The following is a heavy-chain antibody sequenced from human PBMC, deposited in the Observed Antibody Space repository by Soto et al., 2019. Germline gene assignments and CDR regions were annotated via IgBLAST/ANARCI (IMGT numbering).Heavy chain of an antibody. CDR1: GFTFSFYG. D-gene: IGHD2-15*01. CDR2: ISYDGINK. J-gene: IGHJ3*01. Sequence: GSLRLSCAASGFTFSFYGMHWVRQAPGKGLEWVALISYDGINKYYADSVKGRFTTSRDNSKDTLDLQMNSLRADDTAVYYCGKDREDGVLRVVLFEFWGQGTMVTVSS. CDR3: GKDREDGVLRVVLFEF. V-gene: IGHV3-30*18.